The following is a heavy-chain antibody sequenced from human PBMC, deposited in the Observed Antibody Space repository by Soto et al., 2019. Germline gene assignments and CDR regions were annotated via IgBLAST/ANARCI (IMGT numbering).Heavy chain of an antibody. D-gene: IGHD7-27*01. CDR3: ARGPSGDKVDY. CDR1: GDSISNVNYC. Sequence: QVQLQESGPGLVKPSQTLSLTCTVSGDSISNVNYCWSWIPQAPDKGLEWIGRIYDGGSTYNNPSLTRRGTISVDTSKNQFSLQLRSVSAADTAVYYCARGPSGDKVDYWGQGTLVTVSS. CDR2: IYDGGST. J-gene: IGHJ4*02. V-gene: IGHV4-30-4*01.